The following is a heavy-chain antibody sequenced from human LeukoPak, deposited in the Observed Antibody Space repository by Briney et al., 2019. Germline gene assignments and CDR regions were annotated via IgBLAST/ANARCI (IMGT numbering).Heavy chain of an antibody. J-gene: IGHJ4*02. V-gene: IGHV1-2*02. D-gene: IGHD4-17*01. CDR1: GYTFTGYY. CDR3: ARDPDYGDYSYYFDY. CDR2: INPNSGGT. Sequence: ASVKVSCKASGYTFTGYYMHWVRQAPGQGLEWMGWINPNSGGTNYAQKFQGRVTMTRDTSISTAYMELSRLRSDDTAVYYCARDPDYGDYSYYFDYWGQGTLVTVSS.